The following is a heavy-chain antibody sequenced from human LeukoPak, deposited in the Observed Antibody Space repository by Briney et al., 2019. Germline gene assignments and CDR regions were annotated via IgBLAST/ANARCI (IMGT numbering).Heavy chain of an antibody. V-gene: IGHV4-30-2*01. CDR3: AGGEPDAFDI. CDR2: IYHSGST. D-gene: IGHD4-17*01. J-gene: IGHJ3*02. Sequence: SETLSLTCAVSGGSISSGGYSWSWIRQPPGKGLEWIGYIYHSGSTYYNPSLKSRVTISVDRSKNQFSLKLSPVTAADTAVYYCAGGEPDAFDIWGQGTMVTVSS. CDR1: GGSISSGGYS.